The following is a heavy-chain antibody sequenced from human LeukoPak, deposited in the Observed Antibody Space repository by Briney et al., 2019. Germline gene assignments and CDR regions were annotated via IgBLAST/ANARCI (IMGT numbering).Heavy chain of an antibody. CDR2: INHSGST. D-gene: IGHD2-2*01. CDR3: AGYCSSTSCSGYYYYMDV. CDR1: SGSFSGYY. J-gene: IGHJ6*03. V-gene: IGHV4-34*01. Sequence: SETLSLTCAVYSGSFSGYYWSWIRQPPGKGLEWIGEINHSGSTNYNPSLKSRVTISVDTSKNQFSLKLSSVTAADTAVYYCAGYCSSTSCSGYYYYMDVWGKGTTVTVSS.